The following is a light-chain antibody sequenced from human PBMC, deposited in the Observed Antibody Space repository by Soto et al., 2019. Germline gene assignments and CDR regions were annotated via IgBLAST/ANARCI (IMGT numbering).Light chain of an antibody. CDR1: QSVNSY. J-gene: IGKJ4*01. CDR3: QQRSNWPLT. V-gene: IGKV3-11*01. Sequence: EIVLTQFPATLSLSPGERATLSCRASQSVNSYLAWYQQKPGQAPRLLIYDASTRATGIPARFSGSGSGTDFTLTISSLEPEDFAVYYCQQRSNWPLTFGGGTKVDIK. CDR2: DAS.